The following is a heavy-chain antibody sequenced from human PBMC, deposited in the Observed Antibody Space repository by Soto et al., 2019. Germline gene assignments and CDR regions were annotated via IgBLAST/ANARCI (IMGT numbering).Heavy chain of an antibody. CDR1: GFTFSSYT. CDR2: ISYDGSNK. J-gene: IGHJ3*01. V-gene: IGHV3-30-3*01. CDR3: ARGPYDFWSGYIADAFDV. Sequence: QVQLVESGGSVVQPGRSLRLSCAASGFTFSSYTLHWVRQAPGKGPEWVALISYDGSNKYYADSVKGRFTISRDNSKNTLYLQMNSLRPEDTALFYCARGPYDFWSGYIADAFDVWGQGTMVTVSS. D-gene: IGHD3-3*01.